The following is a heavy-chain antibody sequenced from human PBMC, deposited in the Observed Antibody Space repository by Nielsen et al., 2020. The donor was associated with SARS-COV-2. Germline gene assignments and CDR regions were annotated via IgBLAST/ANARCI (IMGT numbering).Heavy chain of an antibody. V-gene: IGHV4-34*01. CDR3: ARGELQYYYYGMDV. CDR1: GGSFGGYY. Sequence: SETLSLTCAVYGGSFGGYYWSWIRQPPGKGLEWIGEINHSGSTNYNPSLKSRVTISVDTSKNQFSLKLSSVTAADTAVYYCARGELQYYYYGMDVWGQGTTVTVSS. J-gene: IGHJ6*02. D-gene: IGHD1-7*01. CDR2: INHSGST.